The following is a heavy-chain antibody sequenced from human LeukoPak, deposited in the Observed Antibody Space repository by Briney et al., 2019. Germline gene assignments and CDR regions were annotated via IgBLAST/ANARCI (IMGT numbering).Heavy chain of an antibody. J-gene: IGHJ4*02. V-gene: IGHV3-23*01. Sequence: PGRSLRLSCAASGFTFSSYAMHWVRQAPGKGLEWVSHISGSGGSTYYADSVKGRFTISRDNSKNTLYLQMNSLRAEDTAVYYCAKVPKGGYFDYWGQGTLVTVSS. CDR1: GFTFSSYA. CDR3: AKVPKGGYFDY. CDR2: ISGSGGST. D-gene: IGHD2-2*01.